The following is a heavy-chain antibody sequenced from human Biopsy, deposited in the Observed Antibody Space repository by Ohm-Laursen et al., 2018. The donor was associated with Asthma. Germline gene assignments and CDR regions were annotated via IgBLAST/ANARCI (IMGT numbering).Heavy chain of an antibody. CDR1: GFSFSNYG. CDR2: ISFDGSNK. CDR3: ARTFHFWSPYHAEHYQL. J-gene: IGHJ1*01. Sequence: RSLRLSCAASGFSFSNYGMHWVRQAPGKGLEWVAVISFDGSNKYYADFVKGRFTISRDNSKNTLYLQMNSLRAEDTAVYYCARTFHFWSPYHAEHYQLWGQGTLVTVSS. D-gene: IGHD3-3*02. V-gene: IGHV3-30*03.